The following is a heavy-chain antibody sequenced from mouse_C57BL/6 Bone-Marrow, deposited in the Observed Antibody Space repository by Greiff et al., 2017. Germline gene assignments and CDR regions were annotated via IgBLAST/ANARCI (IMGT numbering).Heavy chain of an antibody. CDR1: GFTFSDYG. CDR3: ARRRFFDY. CDR2: ISSGSSTI. Sequence: EVKLVESGGGLVKPGGSLKLSCAASGFTFSDYGMHWVRQAPEKGLEWVAYISSGSSTIYYADTVKGRFTISRDNAENTLFLQVTSLRSEDTAMYYCARRRFFDYWGQGTTLTVSS. J-gene: IGHJ2*01. V-gene: IGHV5-17*01.